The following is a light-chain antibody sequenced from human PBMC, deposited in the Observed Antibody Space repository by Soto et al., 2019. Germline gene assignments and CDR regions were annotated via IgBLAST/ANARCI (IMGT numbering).Light chain of an antibody. CDR2: DVS. V-gene: IGLV2-14*01. CDR3: SSYTTSNTRQIV. Sequence: QSALTQPASVSGSPGQSITISCTGTSSDVGGYNYVSWYQQHPGKAPKFMIYDVSNRPSGVSNRFSGSKSGNTASLNISGLQAEDEADYYCSSYTTSNTRQIVFGTGTKVTVL. CDR1: SSDVGGYNY. J-gene: IGLJ1*01.